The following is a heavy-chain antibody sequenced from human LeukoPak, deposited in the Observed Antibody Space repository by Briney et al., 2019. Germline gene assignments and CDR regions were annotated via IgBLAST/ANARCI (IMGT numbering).Heavy chain of an antibody. CDR1: GFIFSSNY. Sequence: GGSLRLSCAASGFIFSSNYMSWVRQAPGKGLEWVSVISSGGNTYYSDSVKGRFTISRDISKNTLYLQMNSLRAEDTALYYCARVGDGDSFDYWGQGTLVTVSS. V-gene: IGHV3-53*01. D-gene: IGHD3-10*01. J-gene: IGHJ4*02. CDR2: ISSGGNT. CDR3: ARVGDGDSFDY.